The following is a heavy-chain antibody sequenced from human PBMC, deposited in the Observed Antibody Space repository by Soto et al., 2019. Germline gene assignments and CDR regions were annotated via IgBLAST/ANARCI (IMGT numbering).Heavy chain of an antibody. CDR2: ISGSGGST. CDR3: AKLPGSNYYYYYMDV. D-gene: IGHD3-9*01. V-gene: IGHV3-23*01. CDR1: GFTFSSYA. J-gene: IGHJ6*03. Sequence: EVQLLESGGGLVQPGGSLRLSCAASGFTFSSYAMSWVRQAPGKGLEWVSAISGSGGSTYYADSVKGRFTISRDNSKNTLYLQMNSQRAEDTAVYYCAKLPGSNYYYYYMDVWGKGTTVTVSS.